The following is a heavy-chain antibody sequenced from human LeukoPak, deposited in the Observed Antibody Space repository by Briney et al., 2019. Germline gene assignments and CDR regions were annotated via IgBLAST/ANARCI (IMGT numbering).Heavy chain of an antibody. Sequence: PGGSLRLSCAASGFTFSSYWMSWVRQAPGKGLEWVANIKQDGSEKYYVDSVKGRFTISRDNAKKSLYLQMNSLRAADTAVYYCARVLGSYALDYWGQGTLVTVSS. D-gene: IGHD3-10*01. CDR2: IKQDGSEK. V-gene: IGHV3-7*03. CDR1: GFTFSSYW. J-gene: IGHJ4*02. CDR3: ARVLGSYALDY.